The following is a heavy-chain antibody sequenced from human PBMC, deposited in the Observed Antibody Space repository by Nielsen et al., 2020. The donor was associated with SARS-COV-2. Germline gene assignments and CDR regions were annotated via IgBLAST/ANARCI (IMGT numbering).Heavy chain of an antibody. D-gene: IGHD4-23*01. Sequence: SGPTLVKPTQTLTLTCTFSGFSLSTSGMCVSWIRQPPGTALEWLARIDWDDDKYYSTSLKTRLTISKDTSKNQVVLTMTNMDPVDTATYYCARTYYGGNSDFFDYWGQGTLVTVSS. CDR1: GFSLSTSGMC. J-gene: IGHJ4*02. V-gene: IGHV2-70*11. CDR3: ARTYYGGNSDFFDY. CDR2: IDWDDDK.